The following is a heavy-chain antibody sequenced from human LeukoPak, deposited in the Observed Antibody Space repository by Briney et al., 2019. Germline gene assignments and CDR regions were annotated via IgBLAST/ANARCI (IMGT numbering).Heavy chain of an antibody. J-gene: IGHJ4*02. V-gene: IGHV1-3*01. D-gene: IGHD3-10*01. CDR1: RYTFTSYA. Sequence: EASVKVSCKASRYTFTSYAMHWVRQAPGQRLEWMGWINAGNGNTKYSQKFQGRVTITRDTSASTAYMELSSLRSEDTAVYYCASGRLWFGELLSYYFDYWGQGTLVTVSS. CDR3: ASGRLWFGELLSYYFDY. CDR2: INAGNGNT.